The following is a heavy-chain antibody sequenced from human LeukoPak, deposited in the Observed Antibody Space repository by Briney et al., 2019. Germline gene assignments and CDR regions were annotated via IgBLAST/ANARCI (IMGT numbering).Heavy chain of an antibody. D-gene: IGHD2-15*01. J-gene: IGHJ6*03. CDR3: ARARGWQPNYYYYYMDV. Sequence: GGSLRLSCIPSGFTFNSYAMFWVRQAPGKGLEWVSLIWYDGSNKYYADSVKGRFTISRDNSKNTLFLQMNSLRAEDTAVHYCARARGWQPNYYYYYMDVWGTGTTVTVSS. CDR1: GFTFNSYA. V-gene: IGHV3-33*07. CDR2: IWYDGSNK.